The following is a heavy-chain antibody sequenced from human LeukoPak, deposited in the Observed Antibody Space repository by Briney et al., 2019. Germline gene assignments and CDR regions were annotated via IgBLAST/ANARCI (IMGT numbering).Heavy chain of an antibody. CDR2: IYYSGST. D-gene: IGHD4-17*01. CDR3: ARSDYGQGRDY. CDR1: GGSINSYY. J-gene: IGHJ4*02. V-gene: IGHV4-59*01. Sequence: SETLSLTCTVSGGSINSYYWSWIRQPPGKGLEWIGYIYYSGSTNYNPSLKSRVTISVDRSKNQFSLKLSSVTAADTAVYYCARSDYGQGRDYWGQGTLVTVSS.